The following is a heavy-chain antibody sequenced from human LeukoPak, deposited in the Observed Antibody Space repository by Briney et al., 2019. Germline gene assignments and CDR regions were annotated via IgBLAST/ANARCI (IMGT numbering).Heavy chain of an antibody. D-gene: IGHD6-19*01. CDR3: ARSQFSSGWYGNYYDYGMDV. V-gene: IGHV1-8*01. Sequence: ASVKVSCKASGYTFTSHDINWVRPASGQGPEWMGWMNPNSGDTGYAQKFQGRVTMTRNISIRTAYMELSSLRSEDTAVYYCARSQFSSGWYGNYYDYGMDVWGQGTTATVSS. CDR1: GYTFTSHD. CDR2: MNPNSGDT. J-gene: IGHJ6*02.